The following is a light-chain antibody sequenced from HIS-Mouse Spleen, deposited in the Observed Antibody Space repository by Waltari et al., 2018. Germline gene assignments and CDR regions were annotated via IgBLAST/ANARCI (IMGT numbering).Light chain of an antibody. CDR3: QVWDSSSDHPYV. Sequence: PPSVSVAPGKTARITFGGNNIGRKSVHWYQQKPGQAPVLVVYDDSDRPSGIPERFSGSNSGNTATLTISRVEAGDEADYYCQVWDSSSDHPYVFGTGTKVTVL. J-gene: IGLJ1*01. V-gene: IGLV3-21*03. CDR1: NIGRKS. CDR2: DDS.